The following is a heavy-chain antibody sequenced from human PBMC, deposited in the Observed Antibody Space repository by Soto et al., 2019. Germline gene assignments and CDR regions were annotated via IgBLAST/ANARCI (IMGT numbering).Heavy chain of an antibody. Sequence: GGSLRLSCAASGFSFGSYALSWVRQAPGKGLEWVSTISGSDGKTFYADSVKGRFSISRDTSQSTLYLQMNSLRADDTTMYYCARWSYLDYWGQGTRVTAPQ. V-gene: IGHV3-23*01. CDR3: ARWSYLDY. CDR1: GFSFGSYA. J-gene: IGHJ4*02. D-gene: IGHD3-3*01. CDR2: ISGSDGKT.